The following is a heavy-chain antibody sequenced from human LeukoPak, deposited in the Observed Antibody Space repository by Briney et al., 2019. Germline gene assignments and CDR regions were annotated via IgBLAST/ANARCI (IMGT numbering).Heavy chain of an antibody. CDR3: ARPVDSYCFFDY. CDR2: IYPGDSDT. Sequence: GESLKISCKGSGYSFTNYWIGWVRQMPGKGLEWMGIIYPGDSDTRYIPSFQGQVTISADKSINTAYLQWSSLKASDTAMYYCARPVDSYCFFDYCDQGTLVTVSS. V-gene: IGHV5-51*01. J-gene: IGHJ4*02. CDR1: GYSFTNYW. D-gene: IGHD1-26*01.